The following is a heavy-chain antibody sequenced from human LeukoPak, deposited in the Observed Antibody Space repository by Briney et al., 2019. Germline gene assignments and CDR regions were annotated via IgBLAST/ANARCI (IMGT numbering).Heavy chain of an antibody. CDR2: ITGSGGST. D-gene: IGHD6-19*01. Sequence: PGRSLRLSCAASGFTLSRYGMHWVRQATGKGLEWVSDITGSGGSTHYADSVKGRFTISRDNSKNTLYLHMNSLRAKDTAVYYCAKWAVSGRGFDYWGQGTLVTVSS. CDR3: AKWAVSGRGFDY. CDR1: GFTLSRYG. J-gene: IGHJ4*02. V-gene: IGHV3-23*01.